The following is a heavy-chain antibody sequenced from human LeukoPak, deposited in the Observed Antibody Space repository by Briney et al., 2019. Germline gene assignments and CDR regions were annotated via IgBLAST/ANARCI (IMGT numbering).Heavy chain of an antibody. J-gene: IGHJ3*02. CDR3: ATRGWDSSSWHDAFDI. CDR1: GYTLTELS. D-gene: IGHD6-13*01. V-gene: IGHV1-24*01. Sequence: GASVKVSCKVSGYTLTELSMHWVRQAPGKGLEWMGGFDPEDGETIYAQKFQGRVTMTEDTSTDTAYMELSSLRSEDTAVYYCATRGWDSSSWHDAFDIWGQGTMVTVSS. CDR2: FDPEDGET.